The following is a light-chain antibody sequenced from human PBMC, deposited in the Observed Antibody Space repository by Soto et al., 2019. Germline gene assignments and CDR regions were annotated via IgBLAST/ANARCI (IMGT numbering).Light chain of an antibody. CDR2: DAS. Sequence: IQMTHSPSSLSSSVVDRVAITCRASQGISSALAWYQQKPGKAPKLLIYDASSLESGVPSRFSGSGSGTDFTLTISSLQPEDFAAYYCQQFNNFGPGTKVDI. CDR1: QGISSA. J-gene: IGKJ3*01. CDR3: QQFNN. V-gene: IGKV1D-13*01.